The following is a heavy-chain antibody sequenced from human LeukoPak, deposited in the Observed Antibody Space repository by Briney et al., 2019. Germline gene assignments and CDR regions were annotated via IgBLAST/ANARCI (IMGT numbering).Heavy chain of an antibody. CDR1: GYTFTSYD. J-gene: IGHJ5*02. Sequence: ASVKVSCKASGYTFTSYDLNWVRQATGQGLEWVAWVNPNNGNTAYAQKFQGRVTMTRNTSISTAYMELSSLRSEDTAVYYCARVVYDSSGYSANWFDPWAREPWSPSPQ. CDR2: VNPNNGNT. D-gene: IGHD3-22*01. CDR3: ARVVYDSSGYSANWFDP. V-gene: IGHV1-8*01.